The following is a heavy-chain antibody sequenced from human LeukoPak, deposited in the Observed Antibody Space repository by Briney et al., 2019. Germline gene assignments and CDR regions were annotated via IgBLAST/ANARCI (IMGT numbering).Heavy chain of an antibody. CDR1: GFTFSSSD. V-gene: IGHV3-30*18. D-gene: IGHD2/OR15-2a*01. CDR2: ISYDATNK. CDR3: AKASSNYFYFFEY. Sequence: GGSLRLSCAASGFTFSSSDMHWVRQAPGKGLEWVAVISYDATNKNYADSVKGRFTLSRDNSKNTLYLQTNTLRDEDTAVYYCAKASSNYFYFFEYWGQGTLVTVSS. J-gene: IGHJ4*02.